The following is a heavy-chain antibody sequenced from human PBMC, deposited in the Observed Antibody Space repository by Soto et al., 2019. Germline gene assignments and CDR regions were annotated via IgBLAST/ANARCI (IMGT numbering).Heavy chain of an antibody. Sequence: GGSLRLSCADSGFNFTDYNMNWVRQAPGKGLEWVSSISSTGRYIYYGDSVRGRITVSRDNGKNSLFLRMNNLGAEDTAVYYCAREKCSSNNCYLVGYYGLDVWGQGTTVTVSS. V-gene: IGHV3-21*01. CDR3: AREKCSSNNCYLVGYYGLDV. CDR2: ISSTGRYI. J-gene: IGHJ6*02. D-gene: IGHD2-2*01. CDR1: GFNFTDYN.